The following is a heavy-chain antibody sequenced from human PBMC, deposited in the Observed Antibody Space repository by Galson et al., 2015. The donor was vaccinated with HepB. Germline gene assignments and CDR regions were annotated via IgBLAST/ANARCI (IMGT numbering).Heavy chain of an antibody. D-gene: IGHD3-10*01. J-gene: IGHJ6*02. CDR1: GFTFSSYG. CDR3: ARDFQGFGELLPGGMDV. CDR2: IWYDGSNK. Sequence: SLRLSCAASGFTFSSYGMHWVRQAPGKGLEWVAVIWYDGSNKYYADSVKGRFTISRDNSKNTLYLQMNSLRAEDTAVYYCARDFQGFGELLPGGMDVWGQGTTVTVSS. V-gene: IGHV3-33*01.